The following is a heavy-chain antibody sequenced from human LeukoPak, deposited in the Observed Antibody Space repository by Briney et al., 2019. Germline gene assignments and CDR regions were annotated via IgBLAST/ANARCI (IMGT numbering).Heavy chain of an antibody. J-gene: IGHJ5*02. V-gene: IGHV4-4*07. CDR3: ARDQYYYTSRSGGSWFDP. CDR2: IYTSGST. Sequence: SETLSLTCTVSGGSISSYYWSWIRQPAGKGLEWIGRIYTSGSTNYNPSLKSRVTMSVDTSKNQFSLKLSSVTAADTAVYYCARDQYYYTSRSGGSWFDPWGQGTLVTVSS. D-gene: IGHD3-10*01. CDR1: GGSISSYY.